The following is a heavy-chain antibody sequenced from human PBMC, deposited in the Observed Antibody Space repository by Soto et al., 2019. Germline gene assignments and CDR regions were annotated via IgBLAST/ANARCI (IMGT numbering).Heavy chain of an antibody. V-gene: IGHV3-74*01. J-gene: IGHJ6*02. CDR1: GFTFTTYW. CDR2: IKGDGSSL. Sequence: EVKVVESGGGLVQPGGSLRLSCAASGFTFTTYWMHWVRQVPGKGLVWVSRIKGDGSSLSYADSVRGRFTISRDNVENTVYLQMGSLRADDTAVYYCARGLKNYYGVDFWGHGTTVSVSS. CDR3: ARGLKNYYGVDF.